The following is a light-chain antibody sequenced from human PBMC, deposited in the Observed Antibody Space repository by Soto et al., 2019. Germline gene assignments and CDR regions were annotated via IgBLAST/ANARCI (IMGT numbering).Light chain of an antibody. Sequence: EIVLTQSPGTLSLSPGDIATLSCRASQSVSSNLAWYQQKPGQAPRLLIYGASTRATGIPARFSGSGSGTECNLTISSLQSEDFAVYYCQQYNNWPRTFGQGTKVDI. V-gene: IGKV3-15*01. J-gene: IGKJ1*01. CDR3: QQYNNWPRT. CDR1: QSVSSN. CDR2: GAS.